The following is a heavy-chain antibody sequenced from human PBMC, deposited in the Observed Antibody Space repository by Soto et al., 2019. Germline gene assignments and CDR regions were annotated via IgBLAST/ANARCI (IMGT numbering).Heavy chain of an antibody. J-gene: IGHJ6*03. V-gene: IGHV1-24*01. CDR2: FDPEDGET. Sequence: GASVKASCTVCGYTLTELSMHWVRQAPGKGLEWMGGFDPEDGETIYAQKFQGRVTMTEDTSTDTAYMELSSLRSEDTAVYYCATRDWNYERYYYYYMDVWGKGTTVTVSS. CDR1: GYTLTELS. CDR3: ATRDWNYERYYYYYMDV. D-gene: IGHD1-7*01.